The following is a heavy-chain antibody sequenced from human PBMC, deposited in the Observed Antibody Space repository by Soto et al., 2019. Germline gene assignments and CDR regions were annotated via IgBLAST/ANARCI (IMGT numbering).Heavy chain of an antibody. CDR2: IIPLFGST. V-gene: IGHV1-69*19. CDR3: ARDETVIRGVIKRGGGFDL. Sequence: QVPLEQSGSEVKMPGSSVTVSCKAYGATFTKYTFNWVRQAPGQGLEWMGGIIPLFGSTNYAERFQGRLTVTTNESTGTVFMELSSLTSDDTAIYYCARDETVIRGVIKRGGGFDLWGQGTTVIVSS. D-gene: IGHD3-10*01. J-gene: IGHJ6*02. CDR1: GATFTKYT.